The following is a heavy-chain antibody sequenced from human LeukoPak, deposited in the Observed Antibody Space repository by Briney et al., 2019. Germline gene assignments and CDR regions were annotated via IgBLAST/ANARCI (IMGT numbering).Heavy chain of an antibody. Sequence: PSETLSLTCTVSGGSISSYYWSWIRQPPGKGLEWIGYIYYSGSTNYNPSLKSRVTISVDTSKNQFSLKLSSVTAADTAVYYCASGGWPLFYNYWGQGTLVTVSS. D-gene: IGHD6-19*01. CDR1: GGSISSYY. CDR3: ASGGWPLFYNY. J-gene: IGHJ4*02. V-gene: IGHV4-59*08. CDR2: IYYSGST.